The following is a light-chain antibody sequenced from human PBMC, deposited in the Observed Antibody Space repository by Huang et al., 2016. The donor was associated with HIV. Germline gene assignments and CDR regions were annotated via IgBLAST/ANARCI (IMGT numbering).Light chain of an antibody. V-gene: IGKV3-15*01. J-gene: IGKJ1*01. Sequence: EIVMTQSPATLSVSPVERATLSCRASQSVSSNLAWYQQKPGQAPRLLIYGASIRATGIPARFSGSVSGTEYTLTISSLQSEDFAVYYCQQYNNWPRTFGQGTKVEIK. CDR2: GAS. CDR1: QSVSSN. CDR3: QQYNNWPRT.